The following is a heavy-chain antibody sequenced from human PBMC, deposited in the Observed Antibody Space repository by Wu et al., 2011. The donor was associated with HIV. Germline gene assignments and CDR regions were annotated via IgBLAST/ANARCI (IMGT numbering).Heavy chain of an antibody. CDR2: INPNSGGT. CDR1: GYSFTGYH. Sequence: QVQLVQSGAEVKKPGAPVKVSCKASGYSFTGYHMHWVRQAPGQGLEWMGWINPNSGGTNYAQKFQGRVTMTRETSISTAYMELSRLRSDDTAVYYCARDPYSSSFYYYYFMDVWGKGTTVTVSS. J-gene: IGHJ6*03. D-gene: IGHD6-6*01. V-gene: IGHV1-2*02. CDR3: ARDPYSSSFYYYYFMDV.